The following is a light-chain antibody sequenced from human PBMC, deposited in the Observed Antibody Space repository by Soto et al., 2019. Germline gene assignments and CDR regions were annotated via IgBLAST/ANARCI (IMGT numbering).Light chain of an antibody. CDR2: DVS. Sequence: QSALTQPRSVSGSPGQSVTISCTGTSSDVGGYNFVSWYQHHPGKAPKLMIYDVSKRPSGVPDRFSGSKSGNTASLTISGLLAEDEADYYCCSCAGSYTWVFGTGTKLTVL. CDR1: SSDVGGYNF. V-gene: IGLV2-11*01. J-gene: IGLJ1*01. CDR3: CSCAGSYTWV.